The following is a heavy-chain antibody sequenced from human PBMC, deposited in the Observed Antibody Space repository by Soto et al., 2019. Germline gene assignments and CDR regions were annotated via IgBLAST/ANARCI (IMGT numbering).Heavy chain of an antibody. J-gene: IGHJ6*02. CDR3: ARDPSIVLVPAATYYYYYYGMDV. Sequence: GSLRLSCAASGFTFSSYWMSWVRQAPGKGLEWVANIKQDGSEKYYVDSVKGRFTISRGNAKNSLYLQMNSLRAEDTAVYYCARDPSIVLVPAATYYYYYYGMDVWGQGTTVTVSS. V-gene: IGHV3-7*01. D-gene: IGHD2-2*01. CDR1: GFTFSSYW. CDR2: IKQDGSEK.